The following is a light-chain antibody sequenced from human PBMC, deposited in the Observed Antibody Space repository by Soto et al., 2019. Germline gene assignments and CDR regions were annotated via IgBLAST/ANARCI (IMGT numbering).Light chain of an antibody. Sequence: QSALTQPASVSGSPGQSITISCSGTSSNIGGYNVVSWYQQHPGKAPKVIVYEGIKRPSGVSDPFSGSTPGRTAPLTISGVQAEDEAEYYCCSYVGATTYVFGSGSKVTVL. CDR1: SSNIGGYNV. CDR3: CSYVGATTYV. V-gene: IGLV2-23*01. J-gene: IGLJ1*01. CDR2: EGI.